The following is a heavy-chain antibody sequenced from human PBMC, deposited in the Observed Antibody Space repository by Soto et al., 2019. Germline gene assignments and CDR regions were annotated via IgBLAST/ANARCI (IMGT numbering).Heavy chain of an antibody. CDR1: GGSLSGYY. D-gene: IGHD5-12*01. J-gene: IGHJ4*02. CDR2: IKDGGRT. V-gene: IGHV4-34*01. Sequence: QVQLQQWGVGLLKPSETLSLNCAVNGGSLSGYYWSWIRQPPGKGLEWVGEIKDGGRTNYSPSLKSRATISSDTSNNQCSRRLYSVTAADTGVYYCARGQEGVVATHWDQGTLVTVSS. CDR3: ARGQEGVVATH.